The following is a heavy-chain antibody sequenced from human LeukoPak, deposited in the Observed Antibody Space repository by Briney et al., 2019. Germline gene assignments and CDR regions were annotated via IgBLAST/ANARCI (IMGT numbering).Heavy chain of an antibody. CDR1: GGSFSGYY. V-gene: IGHV4-34*01. J-gene: IGHJ4*02. CDR2: INHSGST. CDR3: ARKGYYYDSSGYYY. Sequence: SETLSLTCAVYGGSFSGYYWSWTRQPPGKGLEWIGEINHSGSTNYNPSLKSRVTISVDTSKNQFSLKLSSVTAADTAVYYCARKGYYYDSSGYYYWGQGTLVTVSS. D-gene: IGHD3-22*01.